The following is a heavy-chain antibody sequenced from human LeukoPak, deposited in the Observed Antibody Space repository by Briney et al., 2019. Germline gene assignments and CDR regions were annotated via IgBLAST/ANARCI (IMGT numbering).Heavy chain of an antibody. J-gene: IGHJ4*02. CDR1: GFAFRTYA. V-gene: IGHV3-48*01. CDR2: ISSSSSTI. Sequence: GGSLRLSCAASGFAFRTYAMNWVRQAPGKGLEWVSYISSSSSTIYYADSVKGRFTISRDNAKNSLYLQMNTLRAEDTAVYYCARVAPISYGYVNYFDYWGQGTLVTVSS. D-gene: IGHD5-18*01. CDR3: ARVAPISYGYVNYFDY.